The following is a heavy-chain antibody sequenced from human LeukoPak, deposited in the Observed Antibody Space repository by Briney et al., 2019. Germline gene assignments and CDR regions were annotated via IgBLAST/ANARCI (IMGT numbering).Heavy chain of an antibody. CDR3: ARRTPIAARRGGFDP. V-gene: IGHV4-34*01. J-gene: IGHJ5*02. D-gene: IGHD6-6*01. Sequence: SETLSLTCAVYGESFSGYYWSWIRQPPGKGLEWIGEINHSGSTNYNPSLKSRVTISVDTSKNQFSLKLSSVTAADTAVYYCARRTPIAARRGGFDPWGQGTLVTVSS. CDR1: GESFSGYY. CDR2: INHSGST.